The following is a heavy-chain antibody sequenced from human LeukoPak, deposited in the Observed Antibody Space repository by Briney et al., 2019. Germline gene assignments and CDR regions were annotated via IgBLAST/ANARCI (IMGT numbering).Heavy chain of an antibody. V-gene: IGHV1-69*13. CDR1: GGTFTSYA. CDR3: ARVVRYFDDYYYMDV. J-gene: IGHJ6*03. D-gene: IGHD3-9*01. Sequence: ASVKVSCKASGGTFTSYAISWVRQAPGQGLEWMGGIIPIFGTANYAKKFQGRVTITADESTSTAYMALSSLRSEDTAVYYCARVVRYFDDYYYMDVWGKGTTVTVSS. CDR2: IIPIFGTA.